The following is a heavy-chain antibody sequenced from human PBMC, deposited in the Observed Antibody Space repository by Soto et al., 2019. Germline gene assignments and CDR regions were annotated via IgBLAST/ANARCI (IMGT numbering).Heavy chain of an antibody. J-gene: IGHJ6*02. D-gene: IGHD6-13*01. CDR2: IIPIFGTA. CDR3: ARVRGAAATYYYYGMDV. CDR1: GGTFSSYA. V-gene: IGHV1-69*01. Sequence: QVQLVQSGAEVKKPGSSVKVSCKASGGTFSSYAISWVRQAPGQGLEWMGGIIPIFGTANYAQKFQVRVTITADESTSTAYMELSSLRSEDTAVYYCARVRGAAATYYYYGMDVWGQGTTVTVSS.